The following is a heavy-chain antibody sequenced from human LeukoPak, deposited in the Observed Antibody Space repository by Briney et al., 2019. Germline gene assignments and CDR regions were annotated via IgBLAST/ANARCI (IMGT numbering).Heavy chain of an antibody. CDR3: AKVGYGAGSLKTRSSFDI. V-gene: IGHV3-23*01. D-gene: IGHD3-10*01. CDR1: GFTFSSYA. CDR2: ISSGGGGT. J-gene: IGHJ3*02. Sequence: SGGSLRLSCAASGFTFSSYAMSWVRQAPGQGLGWVSAISSGGGGTYYADSVKGRFTISRDNSKNTLYLQMNSLRAEDTAVYYCAKVGYGAGSLKTRSSFDIWGQGTMVTVSS.